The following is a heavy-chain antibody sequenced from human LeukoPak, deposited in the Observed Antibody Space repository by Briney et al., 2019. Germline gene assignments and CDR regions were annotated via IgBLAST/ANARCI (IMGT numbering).Heavy chain of an antibody. CDR2: ISSSSYI. V-gene: IGHV3-21*01. Sequence: GGSLRLSCAASGFTFSSYSMNWVRQAPGKGLEWVSSISSSSYIYYADSVKGRFTISRDNAKNSLYLQMNSLRAEDTAVYYCARDRVTIFGVVRLDMDVWGKRTTVTVSS. CDR1: GFTFSSYS. D-gene: IGHD3-3*01. CDR3: ARDRVTIFGVVRLDMDV. J-gene: IGHJ6*03.